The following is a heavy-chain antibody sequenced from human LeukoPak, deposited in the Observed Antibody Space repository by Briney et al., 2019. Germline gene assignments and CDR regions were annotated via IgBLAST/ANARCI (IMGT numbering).Heavy chain of an antibody. J-gene: IGHJ4*02. V-gene: IGHV3-21*01. CDR1: GFTFSSYS. Sequence: PGRSLRLSCAASGFTFSSYSINWVRQAPGKGLEWVSSISGSSDYIYYAASVKGRFTISRDNAKNSLYLQMNSLRAEDTAVYYCARDDYGGNDYFDYWGQGTLVTASS. CDR3: ARDDYGGNDYFDY. CDR2: ISGSSDYI. D-gene: IGHD4-23*01.